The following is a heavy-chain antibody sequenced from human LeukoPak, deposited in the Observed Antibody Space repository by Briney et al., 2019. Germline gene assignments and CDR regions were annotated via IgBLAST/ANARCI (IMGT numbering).Heavy chain of an antibody. CDR3: AREMVAYCGGDCYRYYYYYMDV. CDR1: GGSISSSSYY. J-gene: IGHJ6*03. V-gene: IGHV4-39*07. Sequence: SETLSLTCTVSGGSISSSSYYWGWIRQPPGKGLEWIGSIYYSGSTYYNPSLKSRVTISVDTSKNQFSLKLSSVTAADTAVYYCAREMVAYCGGDCYRYYYYYMDVWGKGTTVTISS. CDR2: IYYSGST. D-gene: IGHD2-21*02.